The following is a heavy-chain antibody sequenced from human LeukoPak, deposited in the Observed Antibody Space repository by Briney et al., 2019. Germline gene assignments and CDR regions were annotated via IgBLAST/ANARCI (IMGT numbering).Heavy chain of an antibody. CDR1: GFGFINAW. CDR2: IKSKADGGTT. V-gene: IGHV3-15*01. J-gene: IGHJ6*04. CDR3: TTDGSGV. Sequence: GGSLRLSCAASGFGFINAWMTWVRQAPGKGLEWLGRIKSKADGGTTDYAAPVKGRVTISRDDSKNTRYLQMNSLKTEDTAVYYCTTDGSGVWGKGTTVTVSS.